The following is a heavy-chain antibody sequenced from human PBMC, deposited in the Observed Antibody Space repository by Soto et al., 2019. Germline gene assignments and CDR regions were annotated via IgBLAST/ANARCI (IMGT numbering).Heavy chain of an antibody. Sequence: TLSLTCAVSGGSISGGGLSWSWIRQPPGKGLEWIGYILHTGGTQYNPSLKSRVSMSVDKSKNQFSLQMNSLRAEDTAVYYCARDSSPYYYSSGSYFVGDYWGQGTLVTVS. CDR3: ARDSSPYYYSSGSYFVGDY. CDR2: ILHTGGT. CDR1: GGSISGGGLS. D-gene: IGHD3-10*01. V-gene: IGHV4-30-2*01. J-gene: IGHJ4*02.